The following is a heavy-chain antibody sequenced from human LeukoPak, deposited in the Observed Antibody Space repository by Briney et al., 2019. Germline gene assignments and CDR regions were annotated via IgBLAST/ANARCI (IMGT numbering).Heavy chain of an antibody. CDR3: ARTSKVKSVMDI. J-gene: IGHJ3*02. Sequence: GGSLRLSCAASGFTFSSYDMHWVRQATGKGLEWVSAIDTAGNTFYPGSVKGRFTISRENAKNSLYLQMNNVRVGDTAVYYCARTSKVKSVMDIWVQGTMVTVSS. CDR1: GFTFSSYD. CDR2: IDTAGNT. V-gene: IGHV3-13*04. D-gene: IGHD3-16*01.